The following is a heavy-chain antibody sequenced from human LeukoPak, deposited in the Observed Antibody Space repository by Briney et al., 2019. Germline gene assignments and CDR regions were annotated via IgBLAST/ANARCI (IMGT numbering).Heavy chain of an antibody. CDR1: GFTFSTYA. J-gene: IGHJ4*02. CDR2: IAGSDAGT. D-gene: IGHD6-19*01. V-gene: IGHV3-23*01. Sequence: GGSLRLSCAASGFTFSTYAMSWVRQTPGKGLGWVSSIAGSDAGTYYADSVKGRFTISRDNSKNTLYLQMNSLRAEDTAVYYCAKYSSGWYDFDYWGQGTLVTVSS. CDR3: AKYSSGWYDFDY.